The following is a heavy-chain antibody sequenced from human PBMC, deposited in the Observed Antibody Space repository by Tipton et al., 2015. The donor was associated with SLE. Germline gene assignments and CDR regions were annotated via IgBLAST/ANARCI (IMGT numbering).Heavy chain of an antibody. Sequence: TLSLTCAVYGGSFSGYYWSWIRQPPGKGLEWIGEINHSGSTNYNPSLKSRVTISVDTSKNQFSLKLSSVTAADTAVYYCEAVAGRNTFDIWGQGTMVTVSS. V-gene: IGHV4-34*01. CDR1: GGSFSGYY. CDR3: EAVAGRNTFDI. J-gene: IGHJ3*02. D-gene: IGHD6-19*01. CDR2: INHSGST.